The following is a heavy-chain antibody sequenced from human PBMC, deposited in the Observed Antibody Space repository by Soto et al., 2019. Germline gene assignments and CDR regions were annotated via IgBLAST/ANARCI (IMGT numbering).Heavy chain of an antibody. D-gene: IGHD2-2*01. CDR3: AGSGPAVLNEFYYPDMDV. J-gene: IGHJ6*02. V-gene: IGHV4-34*01. Sequence: KPSETLSLTCSIYGGSFSGYYWSWIRQPPGKGLEWIGEINHSGNTNYNPSLRSRVTISVDTSNNQFSLKLNSVTAADTAVYYCAGSGPAVLNEFYYPDMDVWGQGTTVTVSS. CDR1: GGSFSGYY. CDR2: INHSGNT.